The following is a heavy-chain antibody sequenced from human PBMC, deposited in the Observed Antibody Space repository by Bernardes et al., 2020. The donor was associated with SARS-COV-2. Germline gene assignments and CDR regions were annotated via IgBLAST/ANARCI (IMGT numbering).Heavy chain of an antibody. V-gene: IGHV3-9*01. Sequence: GGSLRLSCAASGFTFDDYAMHWVRQAPGTGLEWVSGISGNRGAKGYPDSVRGRFTISRDNAKNSLYLKMTSLRPEETALYYCAKDLVYYDSSGFDYWGQGTLVTVSS. J-gene: IGHJ4*02. CDR3: AKDLVYYDSSGFDY. CDR1: GFTFDDYA. D-gene: IGHD3-22*01. CDR2: ISGNRGAK.